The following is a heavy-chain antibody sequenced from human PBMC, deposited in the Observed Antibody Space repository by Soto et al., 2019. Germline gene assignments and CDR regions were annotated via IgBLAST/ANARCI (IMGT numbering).Heavy chain of an antibody. Sequence: ASVKVSCKASGYTFPGYYMHWVRQATGQGLEWMGWINPNSGGTNYAQKFQGWVTMTRDTSISTAYMELSRLRSDDTAVYYCARDQVGSGWFYYFDYWGQGTLVTVSS. CDR3: ARDQVGSGWFYYFDY. CDR1: GYTFPGYY. V-gene: IGHV1-2*04. D-gene: IGHD6-19*01. CDR2: INPNSGGT. J-gene: IGHJ4*02.